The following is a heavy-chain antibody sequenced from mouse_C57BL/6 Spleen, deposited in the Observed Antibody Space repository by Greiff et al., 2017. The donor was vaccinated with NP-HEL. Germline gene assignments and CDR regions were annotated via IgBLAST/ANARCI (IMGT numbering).Heavy chain of an antibody. CDR2: IDPSDSYT. V-gene: IGHV1-69*01. CDR1: GYTFTSYW. Sequence: QVQLQQSGAELVMPGASVKLSCKASGYTFTSYWMHWVKQRPGQGLEWIGEIDPSDSYTNYNQKFKGKSTLTVDKSSSTAYMQLSSLTSEDSAVYYCARGDLGAWFAYWGQGTLVTVSA. J-gene: IGHJ3*01. D-gene: IGHD3-3*01. CDR3: ARGDLGAWFAY.